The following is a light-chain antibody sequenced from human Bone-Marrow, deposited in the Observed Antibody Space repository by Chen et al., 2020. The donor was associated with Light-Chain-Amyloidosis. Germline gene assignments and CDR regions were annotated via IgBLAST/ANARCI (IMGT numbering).Light chain of an antibody. CDR1: SSDVGAYTY. Sequence: QSALTQPRSVSGSLGRSVTISCTGTSSDVGAYTYVSWYQQHPGKAPKLIIYDVNKRPSGVPDRFSGSQSGSSASLPISRLQADDESDYFCSSYAGTYTWVFGGGTKLTFL. CDR3: SSYAGTYTWV. V-gene: IGLV2-11*01. CDR2: DVN. J-gene: IGLJ3*02.